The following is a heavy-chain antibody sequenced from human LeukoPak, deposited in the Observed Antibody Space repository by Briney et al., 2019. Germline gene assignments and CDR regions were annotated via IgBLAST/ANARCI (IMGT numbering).Heavy chain of an antibody. J-gene: IGHJ4*02. V-gene: IGHV4-59*08. CDR1: GGSISSYY. CDR3: ARLYYDSSGPQD. CDR2: IYYSGNT. Sequence: SSETLSLTCTVSGGSISSYYWSWIRQPPGKGLEWIGYIYYSGNTNYNPSLKSRVTISVDTSKNQFSLKLSSVTAADTAVYYCARLYYDSSGPQDWGQGTLVTVSS. D-gene: IGHD3-3*01.